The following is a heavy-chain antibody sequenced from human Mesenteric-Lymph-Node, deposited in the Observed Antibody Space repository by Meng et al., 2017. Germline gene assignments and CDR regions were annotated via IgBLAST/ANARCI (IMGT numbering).Heavy chain of an antibody. CDR1: GASISSYY. Sequence: GSLRLSCTVSGASISSYYWSWIRQPPGKGLEWIGYIYSSGSTNYSPSLKSRVTISVDTSKNQFSLKLNSVTAADTAPYYCAKEKRYCSSSSCYGPPDYWGQGTLVTVSS. V-gene: IGHV4-59*01. D-gene: IGHD2-2*01. J-gene: IGHJ4*02. CDR3: AKEKRYCSSSSCYGPPDY. CDR2: IYSSGST.